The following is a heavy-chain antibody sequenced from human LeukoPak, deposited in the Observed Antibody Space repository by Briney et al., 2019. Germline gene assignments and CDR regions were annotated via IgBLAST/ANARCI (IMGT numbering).Heavy chain of an antibody. D-gene: IGHD1-26*01. Sequence: GASVKVSCKASGYTFTSYYMHWVRQAPGQGLEWVAIINPNPSGGSTSYAQKFQGRVTMNRDMSTSTVYMEVSSLRSEDTAVYYCARSPTGSGSYYRLDYWGQGTLVTVSS. CDR3: ARSPTGSGSYYRLDY. CDR2: INPNPSGGST. CDR1: GYTFTSYY. J-gene: IGHJ4*02. V-gene: IGHV1-46*01.